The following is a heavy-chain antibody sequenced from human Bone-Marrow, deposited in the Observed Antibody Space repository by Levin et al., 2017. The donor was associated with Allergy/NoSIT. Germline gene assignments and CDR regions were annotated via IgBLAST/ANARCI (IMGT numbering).Heavy chain of an antibody. J-gene: IGHJ5*02. CDR2: IRSKAYGGTT. Sequence: GESLKISCTASGFTFGDYAMSWVRQAPGKGLEWVGFIRSKAYGGTTEYAASVKGRFTISRDDSKSIAYLQMNSLKTEDTAVYYCTRVNVLMVYATTNSYNWFDPWGQGTLVTVSS. CDR1: GFTFGDYA. CDR3: TRVNVLMVYATTNSYNWFDP. D-gene: IGHD2-8*01. V-gene: IGHV3-49*04.